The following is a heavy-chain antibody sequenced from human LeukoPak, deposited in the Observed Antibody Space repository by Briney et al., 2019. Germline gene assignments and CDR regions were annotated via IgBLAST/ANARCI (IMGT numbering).Heavy chain of an antibody. V-gene: IGHV3-23*01. CDR2: ISGSGGST. Sequence: GGTLRLSCAASGFTFSSYGMSWVRQAPGKGLEWVSAISGSGGSTYYADSVKGRFAISRDNSKNTLYLQMNSLRAEDTAAYYCAKGGYSNGRYYYYYMDVWGEGTTVTVSS. CDR3: AKGGYSNGRYYYYYMDV. D-gene: IGHD5-18*01. CDR1: GFTFSSYG. J-gene: IGHJ6*03.